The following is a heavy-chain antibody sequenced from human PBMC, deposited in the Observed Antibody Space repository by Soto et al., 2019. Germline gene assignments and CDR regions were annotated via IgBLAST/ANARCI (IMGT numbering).Heavy chain of an antibody. J-gene: IGHJ4*02. D-gene: IGHD4-17*01. CDR1: SDSISSSNW. V-gene: IGHV4-4*02. Sequence: SETLSLTCAVSSDSISSSNWWSWVRQPPGKGLEWVGEIYHTGSTNYNPSLKSRVTISVDKSKNQFSLNLSSVTAADTAVYYCAKSGDYYFDYWGQGTLVTVSS. CDR2: IYHTGST. CDR3: AKSGDYYFDY.